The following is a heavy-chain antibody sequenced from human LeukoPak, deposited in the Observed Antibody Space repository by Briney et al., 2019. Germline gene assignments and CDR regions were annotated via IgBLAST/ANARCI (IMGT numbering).Heavy chain of an antibody. CDR1: GYTFTGYY. CDR2: INPNSGDT. D-gene: IGHD6-19*01. CDR3: ATGRAVVAGRGNWFDP. Sequence: GASVKVSCKASGYTFTGYYIHWVRQAPRQGLEWMGWINPNSGDTNYTQNFQGRVTMTRDTSISTAYMELSRLTSDDTAVYYCATGRAVVAGRGNWFDPWGQGTLVTVSS. J-gene: IGHJ5*02. V-gene: IGHV1-2*02.